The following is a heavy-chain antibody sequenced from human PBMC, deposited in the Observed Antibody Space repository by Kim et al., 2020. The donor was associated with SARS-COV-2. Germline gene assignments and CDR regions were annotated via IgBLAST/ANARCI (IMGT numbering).Heavy chain of an antibody. Sequence: VKGRFTISRDDSKNTLYLQMNSLKTEDTAVYYCTTGIRDPVWFGFNWFDPWGQGTLVTVSS. V-gene: IGHV3-15*01. CDR3: TTGIRDPVWFGFNWFDP. J-gene: IGHJ5*02. D-gene: IGHD3-10*01.